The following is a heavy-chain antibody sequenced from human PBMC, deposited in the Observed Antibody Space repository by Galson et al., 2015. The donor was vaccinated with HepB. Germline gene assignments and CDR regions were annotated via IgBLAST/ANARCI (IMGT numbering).Heavy chain of an antibody. CDR1: GFTFSSYG. Sequence: SLRLSCAASGFTFSSYGMHWVRQAPGKGLEWVAFIRYDGSNKYYADSVKGRFTISRDNSKNTLYLQMNSLRAEDTAVYYCAKDVPGTGGPNDYWGQGTLVTVSS. CDR3: AKDVPGTGGPNDY. CDR2: IRYDGSNK. V-gene: IGHV3-30*02. D-gene: IGHD1-14*01. J-gene: IGHJ4*02.